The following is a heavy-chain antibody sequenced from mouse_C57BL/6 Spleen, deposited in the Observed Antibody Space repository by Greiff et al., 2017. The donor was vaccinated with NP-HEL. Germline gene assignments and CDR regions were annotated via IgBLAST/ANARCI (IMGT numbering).Heavy chain of an antibody. V-gene: IGHV14-2*01. D-gene: IGHD1-1*01. CDR3: GKLRDWYFEV. CDR1: GFNIKDYY. Sequence: VQLQQSGAELVKPGASVKLSCTASGFNIKDYYMHWVKQRTEQGLEWIGRIDPEDGETKYAPKFQGKATITADTSSNTAYLQRSRLTAEDTVVYYWGKLRDWYFEVWGKGTTVTVSS. J-gene: IGHJ1*03. CDR2: IDPEDGET.